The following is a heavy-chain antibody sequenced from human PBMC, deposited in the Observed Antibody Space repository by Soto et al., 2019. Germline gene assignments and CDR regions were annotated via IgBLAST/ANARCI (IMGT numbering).Heavy chain of an antibody. Sequence: XGSLRLSCAASGFILTRYSMNWVRQAPGKGLEWVSAISDSGTSTYYADSVKGRFTISRDNSKNTLYLQMNSLRVEDTATYYCAKRSDLWSGNMPRDFAYWGQGTLVTVXS. V-gene: IGHV3-23*01. CDR3: AKRSDLWSGNMPRDFAY. D-gene: IGHD3-3*01. J-gene: IGHJ4*02. CDR2: ISDSGTST. CDR1: GFILTRYS.